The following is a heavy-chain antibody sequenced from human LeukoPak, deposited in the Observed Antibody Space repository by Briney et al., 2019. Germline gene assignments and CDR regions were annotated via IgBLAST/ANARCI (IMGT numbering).Heavy chain of an antibody. Sequence: PSETLSLTCTVSSGSIGSGSFYWGWIRQPPGKGLEWIGSIYNSGTYYNPSLKSRITISVDTSKNQLSLKLSSVTAADTAIYYCARVRHGDYVDYWGQGTVVTVSS. D-gene: IGHD6-25*01. CDR2: IYNSGT. CDR3: ARVRHGDYVDY. J-gene: IGHJ4*02. V-gene: IGHV4-39*07. CDR1: SGSIGSGSFY.